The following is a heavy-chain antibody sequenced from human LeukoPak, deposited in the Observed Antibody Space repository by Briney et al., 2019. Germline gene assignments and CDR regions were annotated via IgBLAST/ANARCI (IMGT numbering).Heavy chain of an antibody. V-gene: IGHV3-30*04. J-gene: IGHJ6*04. D-gene: IGHD3-10*01. CDR2: ISYDGSNK. Sequence: GRSLRLSCADSGFTFSSYAMHWVRQAPGKGLEWVAVISYDGSNKYYADSVKGRFTISRDNSKNTLYLQMNSLRAEDTAVYYCARGLTYYYGSGKYDYYYGMDVWGKGTTVTVSS. CDR1: GFTFSSYA. CDR3: ARGLTYYYGSGKYDYYYGMDV.